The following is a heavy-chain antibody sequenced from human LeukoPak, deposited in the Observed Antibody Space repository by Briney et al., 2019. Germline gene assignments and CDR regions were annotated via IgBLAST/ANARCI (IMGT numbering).Heavy chain of an antibody. Sequence: SETLPLTCTVSGGSISSYYWSWIRQPPGKGLEWIGYIYYSGSTNYNPSLKSRVTISVDTSKNQFSLKLSSVTAADTAVYYCARTRYSYGYIAFDIWGQVTMVTVSS. J-gene: IGHJ3*02. CDR2: IYYSGST. V-gene: IGHV4-59*01. D-gene: IGHD5-18*01. CDR3: ARTRYSYGYIAFDI. CDR1: GGSISSYY.